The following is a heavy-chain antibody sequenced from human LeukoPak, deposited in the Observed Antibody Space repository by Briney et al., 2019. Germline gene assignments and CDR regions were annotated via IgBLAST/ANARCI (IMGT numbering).Heavy chain of an antibody. D-gene: IGHD3-3*02. Sequence: GASVNVSCKASGYTFTSYYMHWVRQAPGQGLEWMGIINPSGGSTSYAQKFQGRVTMTEDTSTDTAYMELSSLRSEDTAVYYCATRGRKHSVDYWGQGTLVTVSS. CDR2: INPSGGST. V-gene: IGHV1-46*01. J-gene: IGHJ4*02. CDR1: GYTFTSYY. CDR3: ATRGRKHSVDY.